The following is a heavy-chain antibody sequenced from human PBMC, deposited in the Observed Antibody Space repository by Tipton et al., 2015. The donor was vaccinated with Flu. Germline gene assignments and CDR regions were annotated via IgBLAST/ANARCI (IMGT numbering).Heavy chain of an antibody. CDR3: ASMTTVTSGDYYGMDV. CDR1: GYTFTGYY. J-gene: IGHJ6*02. V-gene: IGHV1-2*02. Sequence: QLVQSGPEVKKPGASVKVSCKASGYTFTGYYMHWVRQAPGQGLEWMGWINPNSGGTNYAQKFQGRVTMTRDTSIRTAYMELSRLRSDDTAVYYCASMTTVTSGDYYGMDVWGQGTTVTVSS. CDR2: INPNSGGT. D-gene: IGHD4-11*01.